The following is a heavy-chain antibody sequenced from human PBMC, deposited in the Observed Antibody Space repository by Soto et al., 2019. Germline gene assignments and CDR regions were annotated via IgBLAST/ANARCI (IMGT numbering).Heavy chain of an antibody. J-gene: IGHJ4*02. D-gene: IGHD4-17*01. CDR1: GGTFSSYA. Sequence: QVQLVQSGAEVKKPGSSVKVSYKASGGTFSSYAISWVRQAPGQGLEWMGGIIPIFGTANYAQKFQGRVTITADESTSTAYMELSSLRSEDTAVYYCARDSGDYVGHHFDYWGQGTLVTVSS. CDR2: IIPIFGTA. V-gene: IGHV1-69*12. CDR3: ARDSGDYVGHHFDY.